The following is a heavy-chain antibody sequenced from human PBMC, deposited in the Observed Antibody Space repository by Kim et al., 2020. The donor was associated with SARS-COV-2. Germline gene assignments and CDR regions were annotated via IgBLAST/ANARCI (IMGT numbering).Heavy chain of an antibody. J-gene: IGHJ5*02. D-gene: IGHD5-18*01. CDR2: MNPNSGNT. V-gene: IGHV1-8*01. CDR3: ARGQDSYGYSPFDP. Sequence: ASVKVSCKASGYTFTSYDINWVRQATGQGLEWMGWMNPNSGNTGYAQKFQGRVTMTRNTSISTAYMELSSLRSEDTAVYYCARGQDSYGYSPFDPWGQGTLVTVSS. CDR1: GYTFTSYD.